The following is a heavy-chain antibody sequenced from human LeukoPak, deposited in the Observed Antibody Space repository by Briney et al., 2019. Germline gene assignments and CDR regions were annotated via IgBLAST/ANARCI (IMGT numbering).Heavy chain of an antibody. CDR2: IYYSGST. Sequence: SETLSLTCTVSGGSISSYYWSWIRQPPGKALEWIGYIYYSGSTNYNPSLKSRVTISVDTSKNQFSLKLSSVTAADTAVYYCASQPRYCSGGSCSDAFDIWGQGTMVTVSS. D-gene: IGHD2-15*01. V-gene: IGHV4-59*01. CDR3: ASQPRYCSGGSCSDAFDI. CDR1: GGSISSYY. J-gene: IGHJ3*02.